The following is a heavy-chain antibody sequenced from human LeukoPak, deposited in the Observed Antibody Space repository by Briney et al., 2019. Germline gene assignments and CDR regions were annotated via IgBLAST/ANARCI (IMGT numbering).Heavy chain of an antibody. CDR3: ARDSFNAAAAPAGYFDY. V-gene: IGHV4-61*02. D-gene: IGHD6-13*01. Sequence: SETLSLTCTVSGSSISSGSYYWSWIRQPAGKGLEWIGRIYTSGSTNYNPSLMRRVTISVDTSKNQFSLKLSSVTAADTAVYYCARDSFNAAAAPAGYFDYWGQGTLVTVSS. CDR1: GSSISSGSYY. CDR2: IYTSGST. J-gene: IGHJ4*02.